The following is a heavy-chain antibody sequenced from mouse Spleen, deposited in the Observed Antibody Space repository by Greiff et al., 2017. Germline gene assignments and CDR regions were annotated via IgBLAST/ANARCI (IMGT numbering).Heavy chain of an antibody. CDR3: AKLMMDY. V-gene: IGHV1-19*01. Sequence: VHVKQSGPVLVKPGASVKMSCKASGYTFTDYYMNWVKQSHGKSLEWIGVINPYNGGTSYNQKFKGKATLTVDKSSSTAYMELNSLTSEDSAVYYCAKLMMDYWGQGTSVTVSS. CDR2: INPYNGGT. CDR1: GYTFTDYY. J-gene: IGHJ4*01.